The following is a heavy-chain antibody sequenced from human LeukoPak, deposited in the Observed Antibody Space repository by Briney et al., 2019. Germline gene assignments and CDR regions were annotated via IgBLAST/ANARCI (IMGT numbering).Heavy chain of an antibody. D-gene: IGHD3-10*01. J-gene: IGHJ5*02. Sequence: GGSLRLSCAASGFALSSHWMNWVRQAPGKGLDWVSGISGTSSYMYYGDSVKGRFTVSRDNAKNSLYLQMESLRVEDTAVYYCARDLHYYGSGPWGQGTLVTVSS. V-gene: IGHV3-21*01. CDR3: ARDLHYYGSGP. CDR2: ISGTSSYM. CDR1: GFALSSHW.